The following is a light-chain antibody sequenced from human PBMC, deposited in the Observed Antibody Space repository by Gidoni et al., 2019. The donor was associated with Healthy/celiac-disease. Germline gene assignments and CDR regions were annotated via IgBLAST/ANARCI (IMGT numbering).Light chain of an antibody. CDR2: WAS. V-gene: IGKV4-1*01. J-gene: IGKJ5*01. CDR3: QQYYSTPFT. Sequence: DIVMTQSPDSLAVSLGERATINCKSSQSVLYSSNNTNYLAWYQQKPGQPPKLLIYWASTRESGVPDRSSGSGSGTDFTLTISSLQAEDVAVYYCQQYYSTPFTFXQXTRLEIK. CDR1: QSVLYSSNNTNY.